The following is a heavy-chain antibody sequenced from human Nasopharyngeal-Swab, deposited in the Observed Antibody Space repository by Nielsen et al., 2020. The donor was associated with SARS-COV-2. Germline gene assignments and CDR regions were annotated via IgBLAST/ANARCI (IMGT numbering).Heavy chain of an antibody. V-gene: IGHV3-20*04. J-gene: IGHJ4*02. CDR2: ITWNGGGT. CDR3: SRDLEGSD. D-gene: IGHD3-3*01. Sequence: GESLKISCAASGFTFAEHGMSWVRQGPGKGLEWVSGITWNGGGTGYADSVKGRFTISRDNAKKSLFLQINSLRAEDTALYYWSRDLEGSDWGQGTLVTVSS. CDR1: GFTFAEHG.